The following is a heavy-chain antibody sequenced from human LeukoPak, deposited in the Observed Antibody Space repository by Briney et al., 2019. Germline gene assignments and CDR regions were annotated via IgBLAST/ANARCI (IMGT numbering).Heavy chain of an antibody. J-gene: IGHJ6*03. CDR2: SRNKANKYTT. V-gene: IGHV3-72*01. CDR3: GHCYNIFYYMDV. CDR1: GFTFSDHY. Sequence: GGSLRLSCAASGFTFSDHYMDWVRQAPGKGLEWVGRSRNKANKYTTEYAASVKGRFTISRDDSKNSLYLQMNSLKTEDTAVYYCGHCYNIFYYMDVWGKGTTVTVSS. D-gene: IGHD2-21*01.